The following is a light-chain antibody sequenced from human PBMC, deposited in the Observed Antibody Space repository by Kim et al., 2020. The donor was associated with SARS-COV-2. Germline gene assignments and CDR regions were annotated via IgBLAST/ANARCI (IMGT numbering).Light chain of an antibody. J-gene: IGKJ1*01. V-gene: IGKV3-20*01. CDR3: HQYDSTPRT. CDR2: AAS. Sequence: ETVLTQSPGTLSLSPGERATLSCRASQSVTSNYLAWYQQKVGQAPRLLIYAASSRATGITDRFSGSGSGTAFTLTISRLEPEDFAVYSCHQYDSTPRTFGQGTKVDIK. CDR1: QSVTSNY.